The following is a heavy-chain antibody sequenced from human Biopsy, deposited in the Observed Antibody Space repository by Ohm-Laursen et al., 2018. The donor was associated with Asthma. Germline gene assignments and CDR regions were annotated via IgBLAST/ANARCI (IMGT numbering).Heavy chain of an antibody. CDR3: ASELGIGY. CDR2: IKSDGSST. Sequence: SLSLSCSASGFTFSSYYMHWVRHAPGKELVWVSNIKSDGSSTSYVDSVKGRFTISRDNAKHTVYLQMNNLRAEDTAVYYCASELGIGYWGQGILVTVSS. V-gene: IGHV3-74*01. CDR1: GFTFSSYY. D-gene: IGHD7-27*01. J-gene: IGHJ4*02.